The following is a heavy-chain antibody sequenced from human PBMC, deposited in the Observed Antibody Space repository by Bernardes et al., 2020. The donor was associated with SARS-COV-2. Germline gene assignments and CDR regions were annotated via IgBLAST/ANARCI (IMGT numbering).Heavy chain of an antibody. D-gene: IGHD4-4*01. CDR3: AKGGLHSEEPYFDY. CDR1: GFTFSDYY. V-gene: IGHV3-11*05. Sequence: GGSLRLSCAASGFTFSDYYMSWIRQAPGKGLEWVSYISSSSSYTNYADSVKGRFTISRDNAKNTLYLQMNSLRAEDTAVYYCAKGGLHSEEPYFDYWGQGTLVTVSS. CDR2: ISSSSSYT. J-gene: IGHJ4*02.